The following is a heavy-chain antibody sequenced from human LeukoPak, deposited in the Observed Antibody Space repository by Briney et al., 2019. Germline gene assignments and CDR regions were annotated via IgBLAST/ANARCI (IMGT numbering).Heavy chain of an antibody. J-gene: IGHJ5*01. Sequence: GGSLRLSCEASGFTFSTYAMTWVRQAPGKGLEWISYISSNSRTIKYADSVKGRFTVSRDNAKNSLFLQMNSLRDGDTALYYCARDPGVIISWFDSWGQGTLVTVSS. V-gene: IGHV3-48*02. CDR2: ISSNSRTI. D-gene: IGHD3-3*01. CDR1: GFTFSTYA. CDR3: ARDPGVIISWFDS.